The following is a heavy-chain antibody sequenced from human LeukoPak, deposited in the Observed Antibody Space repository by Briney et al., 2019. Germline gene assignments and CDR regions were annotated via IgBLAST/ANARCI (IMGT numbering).Heavy chain of an antibody. V-gene: IGHV3-7*01. CDR3: ARDCYGSGSYFGY. D-gene: IGHD3-10*01. CDR2: IKQDGSEK. J-gene: IGHJ4*02. CDR1: GFTFSSYW. Sequence: GSLRLSCAASGFTFSSYWMSWVRQAPGKGLEWVANIKQDGSEKYYVDSVKGRFTISRDNAKNSLYLQMNSLRAEDTAVYYCARDCYGSGSYFGYWGQGTLVTVSS.